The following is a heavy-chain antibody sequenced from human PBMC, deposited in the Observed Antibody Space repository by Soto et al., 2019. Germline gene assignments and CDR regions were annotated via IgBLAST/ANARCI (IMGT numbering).Heavy chain of an antibody. CDR2: ISWNSGSI. D-gene: IGHD4-17*01. CDR3: AKSLSMTTVVTGWDY. CDR1: GFTFDDYA. V-gene: IGHV3-9*01. J-gene: IGHJ4*02. Sequence: EVQLVESGGGLVQPGRSLRLSCAASGFTFDDYAMHWVRQAPGKGLEWVSGISWNSGSIGYADSVKGRFTISRDNAKNSLYLQMNSLRAEDTALYYWAKSLSMTTVVTGWDYWGQGTLVTVSS.